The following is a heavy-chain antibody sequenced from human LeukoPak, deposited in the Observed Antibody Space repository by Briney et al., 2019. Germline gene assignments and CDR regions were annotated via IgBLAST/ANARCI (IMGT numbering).Heavy chain of an antibody. CDR3: ARIRDGYNDAYDI. CDR1: GYTFTGYY. D-gene: IGHD5-24*01. V-gene: IGHV1-46*01. J-gene: IGHJ3*02. Sequence: GASVKVFCKASGYTFTGYYMHWVRQAPGQGLEWMGLINPGGDNTDYAQNFQGRVTMTRDTSTSTVYMGLSSLRSEDTAVYYCARIRDGYNDAYDIWGQGTMVTVSS. CDR2: INPGGDNT.